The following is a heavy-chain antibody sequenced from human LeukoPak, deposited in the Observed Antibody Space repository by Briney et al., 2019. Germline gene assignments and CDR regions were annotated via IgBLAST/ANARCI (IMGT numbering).Heavy chain of an antibody. J-gene: IGHJ4*02. CDR2: FTTDGNT. CDR3: ARGYYGGSDYYLFDY. CDR1: GFTFSRYW. Sequence: GGSLRLSCAASGFTFSRYWMHWVRKAPGKGPLWVSRFTTDGNTNYADSVKGRFTISRDNAKNTLYLQMNSLRAEDTAVYYCARGYYGGSDYYLFDYWGQGTLVTVSS. V-gene: IGHV3-74*01. D-gene: IGHD2-21*02.